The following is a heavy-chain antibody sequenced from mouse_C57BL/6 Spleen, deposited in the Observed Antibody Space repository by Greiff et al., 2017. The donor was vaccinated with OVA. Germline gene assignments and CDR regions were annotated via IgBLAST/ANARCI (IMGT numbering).Heavy chain of an antibody. CDR1: GFTFSSYG. J-gene: IGHJ2*01. V-gene: IGHV5-6*02. CDR3: ARLGPGYFDY. CDR2: ISSGGSYT. D-gene: IGHD4-1*01. Sequence: EVMLVESGGDLVKPGGSLKLSCAASGFTFSSYGMSWVRQTPDKRLEWVATISSGGSYTYYPDSVKGRFTISRDNAKNTLYLQMSSLKSEDTAMYYCARLGPGYFDYWGQGTTLTVSS.